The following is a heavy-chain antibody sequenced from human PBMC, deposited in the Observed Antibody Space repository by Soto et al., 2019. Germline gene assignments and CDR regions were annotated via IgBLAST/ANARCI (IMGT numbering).Heavy chain of an antibody. V-gene: IGHV1-3*01. J-gene: IGHJ4*02. CDR2: INAGNGNT. CDR1: GYTFTSYA. Sequence: ASVKVSCKASGYTFTSYAIHWVRQAPGQRLEWMGWINAGNGNTKYSQKFQGRVTITRDTSASTAYMELSSLRSEDTAVYYCARDSQGITGTTDYWGQGTLVTVSS. D-gene: IGHD1-7*01. CDR3: ARDSQGITGTTDY.